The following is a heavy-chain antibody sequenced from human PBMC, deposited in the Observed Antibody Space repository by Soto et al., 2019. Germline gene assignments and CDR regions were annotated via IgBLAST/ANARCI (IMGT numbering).Heavy chain of an antibody. CDR3: ARTLSTEHFGY. Sequence: PGLPMRLPCAASWVNFIGYAISRVLQTTGKGLEWVSAISGSGGSTYYADSVKGRFTISRDNSKNTLYLQMNSLRAEDTAVYYCARTLSTEHFGYWGQATLVTVSS. V-gene: IGHV3-23*01. D-gene: IGHD4-17*01. J-gene: IGHJ4*02. CDR1: WVNFIGYA. CDR2: ISGSGGST.